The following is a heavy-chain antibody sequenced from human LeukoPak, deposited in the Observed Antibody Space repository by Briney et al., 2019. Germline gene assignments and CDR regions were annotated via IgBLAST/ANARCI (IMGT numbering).Heavy chain of an antibody. D-gene: IGHD6-6*01. J-gene: IGHJ4*02. Sequence: SETLSLTCTVSGGSFSNYYWSWIRQPAGKGLEWIGRIYTSGSTNYNPSLKSRIAMSVDTSKNQFSLKLSSVTAADTAVYYWARGSSQLEPFDYWGQGTLVTVSS. CDR3: ARGSSQLEPFDY. V-gene: IGHV4-4*07. CDR1: GGSFSNYY. CDR2: IYTSGST.